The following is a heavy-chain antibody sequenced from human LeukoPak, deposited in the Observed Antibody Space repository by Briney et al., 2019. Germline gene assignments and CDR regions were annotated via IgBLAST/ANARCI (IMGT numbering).Heavy chain of an antibody. CDR1: GGSISSSNW. CDR2: IDHSGST. CDR3: ARGAPLRFLEHNWFDP. V-gene: IGHV4-4*02. D-gene: IGHD3-3*01. Sequence: SETLSLTCAVSGGSISSSNWWSWVRQPPGKGLEWIGEIDHSGSTYYNPSLKRRVTISVETSKNQFSLKLSSLTAADTAVYYCARGAPLRFLEHNWFDPWGQGTLVTVSS. J-gene: IGHJ5*02.